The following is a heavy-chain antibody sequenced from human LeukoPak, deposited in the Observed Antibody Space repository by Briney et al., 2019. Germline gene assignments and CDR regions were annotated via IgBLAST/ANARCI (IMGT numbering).Heavy chain of an antibody. J-gene: IGHJ6*02. CDR3: ARVYGWGSGSLRPVWYYGMDV. D-gene: IGHD3-10*01. CDR1: GGSISSYY. Sequence: SETLSLTCTVSGGSISSYYWSWIRQPPGKGLEWIGYIYYSGSTNYNPSLKSRVTISVDTSKNQFSLKLSSVTAADTAVYYCARVYGWGSGSLRPVWYYGMDVWGQGTTVTVSS. CDR2: IYYSGST. V-gene: IGHV4-59*01.